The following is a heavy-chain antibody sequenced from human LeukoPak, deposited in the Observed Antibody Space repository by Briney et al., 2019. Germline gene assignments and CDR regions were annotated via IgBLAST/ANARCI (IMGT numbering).Heavy chain of an antibody. D-gene: IGHD3-22*01. CDR3: ARAKYDSSGYGLVYFDY. Sequence: PSETLSLTCTVSGGSISSYYWSWIRQPPGKGLEWIGYIYYSGSTNYNPSLKSRVTISVDTSKNQFSLKLSSVTAADTAVYYCARAKYDSSGYGLVYFDYWGQGTLVTVSS. CDR2: IYYSGST. CDR1: GGSISSYY. J-gene: IGHJ4*02. V-gene: IGHV4-59*01.